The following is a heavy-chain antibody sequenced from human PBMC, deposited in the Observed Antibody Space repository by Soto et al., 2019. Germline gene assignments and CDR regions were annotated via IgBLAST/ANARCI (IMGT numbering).Heavy chain of an antibody. CDR3: VASGLSFDY. J-gene: IGHJ4*02. CDR1: GFTFSSYA. V-gene: IGHV3-30-3*01. CDR2: ISHDGSKK. D-gene: IGHD3-16*02. Sequence: GSLRLSCAASGFTFSSYAMHWVRQAPGKGLEWVAVISHDGSKKQYADSVKGRFTISRDNSKNTLYLQMNSLSDEDTAVYHCVASGLSFDYWGRGTLVTVSS.